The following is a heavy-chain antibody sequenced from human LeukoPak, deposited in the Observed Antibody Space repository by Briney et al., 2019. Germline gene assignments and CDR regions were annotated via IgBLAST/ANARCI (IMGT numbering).Heavy chain of an antibody. J-gene: IGHJ4*02. D-gene: IGHD3-3*01. CDR3: AKAHLLEWLLNY. CDR2: FSGSGGST. V-gene: IGHV3-23*01. CDR1: GFTFSSYA. Sequence: GGSLRLSCAASGFTFSSYAMSWVRQAPGKGLEWVSAFSGSGGSTYYADSVKGRFTISRDNSKNTLYLQMNSLRAEDTAVYYCAKAHLLEWLLNYWGQGTLVTVSS.